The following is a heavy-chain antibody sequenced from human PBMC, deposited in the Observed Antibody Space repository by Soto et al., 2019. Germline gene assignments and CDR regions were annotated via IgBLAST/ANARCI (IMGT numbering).Heavy chain of an antibody. CDR3: ARGYYLTSNCSGGSCYFDY. J-gene: IGHJ4*02. V-gene: IGHV4-34*01. CDR2: INHSGRT. CDR1: GGAFSGYS. Sequence: SETLSLTCAAYGGAFSGYSWRWIREPPGKGLEWIGEINHSGRTNYNPSLKSRVTISVDTSKNQFSLKLSSVTAADTAVYYCARGYYLTSNCSGGSCYFDYWGQGTLVTVS. D-gene: IGHD2-15*01.